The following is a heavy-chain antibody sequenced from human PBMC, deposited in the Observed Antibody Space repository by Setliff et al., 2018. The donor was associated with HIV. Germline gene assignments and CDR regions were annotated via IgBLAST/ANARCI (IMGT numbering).Heavy chain of an antibody. CDR1: GASISSYY. CDR2: IYSSGST. Sequence: SETLSLTCTVSGASISSYYWSWIRQPPGKGLEWIGYIYSSGSTNYNPSLKSRVTISVDTSKNQFSLKLSSVTAADTAVYYCARTPGTTWGYDYWGQGTLVTVSS. CDR3: ARTPGTTWGYDY. D-gene: IGHD1-1*01. J-gene: IGHJ4*02. V-gene: IGHV4-59*01.